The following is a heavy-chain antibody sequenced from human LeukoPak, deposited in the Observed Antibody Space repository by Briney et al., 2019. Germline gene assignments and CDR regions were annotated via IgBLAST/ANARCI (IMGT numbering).Heavy chain of an antibody. J-gene: IGHJ4*02. Sequence: GGSLRLSCAASGFTFDDYAMHWVRQAPGKGLEWVSGISWNSGSIGYADSVKGRFTISRDNAKNSLYLQMNSLRAEDTALYYCAKDKGSLNYFDYWGQGTPVTVSS. CDR1: GFTFDDYA. CDR2: ISWNSGSI. V-gene: IGHV3-9*01. D-gene: IGHD1-26*01. CDR3: AKDKGSLNYFDY.